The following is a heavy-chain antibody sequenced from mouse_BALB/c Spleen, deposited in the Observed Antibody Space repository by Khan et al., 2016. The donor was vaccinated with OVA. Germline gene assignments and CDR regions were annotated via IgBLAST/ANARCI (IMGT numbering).Heavy chain of an antibody. J-gene: IGHJ3*01. Sequence: QIQLVQSGAELVKPGASVKLSCKASGYTFSSYYMYWVKQRPGQGLEWIGEINPNNGGTNFNEKFKSKATLTVDKSSSTAYMQLSSLTSEDSAVYYCTRSGYGSFAYWGQGTRVTVSA. D-gene: IGHD2-2*01. CDR3: TRSGYGSFAY. CDR1: GYTFSSYY. V-gene: IGHV1S81*02. CDR2: INPNNGGT.